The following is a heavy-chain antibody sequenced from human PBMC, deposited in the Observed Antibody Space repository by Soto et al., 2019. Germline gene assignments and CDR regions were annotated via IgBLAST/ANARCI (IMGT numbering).Heavy chain of an antibody. J-gene: IGHJ4*02. CDR1: GGSVSSSSYY. CDR3: AGRRAGDYYFDH. V-gene: IGHV4-39*01. Sequence: SETLSLTCTVSGGSVSSSSYYWGWIRQPPGKGLEWIGTIYYTGSTSYSPSLKRRVTISVDTSKTQFSLNLSSVTATDTAVYYCAGRRAGDYYFDHWGQGTLVTVSS. CDR2: IYYTGST. D-gene: IGHD1-26*01.